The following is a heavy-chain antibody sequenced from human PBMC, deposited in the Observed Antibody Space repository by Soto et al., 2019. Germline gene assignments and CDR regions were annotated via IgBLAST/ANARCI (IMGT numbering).Heavy chain of an antibody. D-gene: IGHD6-19*01. J-gene: IGHJ6*02. CDR2: ISSSSSYI. CDR1: GFTFSSYS. CDR3: ARGLEGGSGWAEPAYYYGMDV. Sequence: GGSLRLSCAASGFTFSSYSMNWVRQAPGKGLEWVSSISSSSSYIYYADSVKGRFTISRDNAKNSLYLQMNSLRAEDADVYSCARGLEGGSGWAEPAYYYGMDVWGQGTTVTVSS. V-gene: IGHV3-21*01.